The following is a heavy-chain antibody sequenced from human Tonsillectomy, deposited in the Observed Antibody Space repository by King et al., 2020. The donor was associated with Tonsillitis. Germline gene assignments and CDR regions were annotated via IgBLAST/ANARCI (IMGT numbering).Heavy chain of an antibody. J-gene: IGHJ6*02. D-gene: IGHD3-10*01. Sequence: QLQESGPGLVKPSETLSLTCTVSGGSISSYYWSWIRQPPGKGLEWIGYIYYSGSTNYNPSLKRRVTISVDTSKNQFSLQLSSVTAADTAVYYCARDQGLGGSGSYPYYYYGMDVWGQGTTVTVSS. CDR2: IYYSGST. CDR3: ARDQGLGGSGSYPYYYYGMDV. CDR1: GGSISSYY. V-gene: IGHV4-59*01.